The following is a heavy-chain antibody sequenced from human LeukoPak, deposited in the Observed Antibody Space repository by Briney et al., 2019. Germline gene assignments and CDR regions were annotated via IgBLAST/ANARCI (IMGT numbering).Heavy chain of an antibody. J-gene: IGHJ6*02. CDR3: ARSLGYCSSTSCYSPRELFGMDV. CDR2: ISYDGSNK. D-gene: IGHD2-2*02. Sequence: PGGSLRLSCAASGFTFSSYAMHWVRQAPGKGLEWVAVISYDGSNKYYADSVKGRFTISRDNSKNTLYLQMNSLRVEDTAVYYCARSLGYCSSTSCYSPRELFGMDVWGQGTTVTVSS. V-gene: IGHV3-30-3*01. CDR1: GFTFSSYA.